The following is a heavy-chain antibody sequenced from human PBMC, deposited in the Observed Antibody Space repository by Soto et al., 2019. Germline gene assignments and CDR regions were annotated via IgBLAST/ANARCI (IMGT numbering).Heavy chain of an antibody. Sequence: EVQLVDSGGGVVRPGGSLRLSCAASGFTFDDYGMSWVRQAPGKGLEWVSGINWNGGSTGYADSVRGRFTISRDNAKNFPYLQMNSLRAADTALYYCARDMRFGELGGMDVWGQGTTVTVSS. CDR1: GFTFDDYG. CDR3: ARDMRFGELGGMDV. D-gene: IGHD3-10*01. V-gene: IGHV3-20*04. CDR2: INWNGGST. J-gene: IGHJ6*02.